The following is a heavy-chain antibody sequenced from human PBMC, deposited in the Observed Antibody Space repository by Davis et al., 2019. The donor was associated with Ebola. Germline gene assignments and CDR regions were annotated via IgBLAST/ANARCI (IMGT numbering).Heavy chain of an antibody. CDR3: ARAVAASAFDI. Sequence: GESLKISCAASRFTFSDYWLTWVRQAPGKGLEGVANIKEDGSEISYVDSVKGRFTVSRDNARNSLYLQMNSLRAEDTAVYYCARAVAASAFDIWGQGTMVTVS. CDR1: RFTFSDYW. V-gene: IGHV3-7*03. D-gene: IGHD4-23*01. CDR2: IKEDGSEI. J-gene: IGHJ3*02.